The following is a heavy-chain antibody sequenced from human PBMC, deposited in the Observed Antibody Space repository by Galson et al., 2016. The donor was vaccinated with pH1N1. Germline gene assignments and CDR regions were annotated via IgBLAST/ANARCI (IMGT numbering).Heavy chain of an antibody. Sequence: SVKVSCKASGGTFSSFGISWVRQAPGQGLEWMGGIIGVFAKTNYAQKFQGRVKITADELTSTAYMDLSSLTSEDTAVYYCARSPGYMVTALDNWGHGTLVTASS. V-gene: IGHV1-69*13. CDR1: GGTFSSFG. CDR3: ARSPGYMVTALDN. CDR2: IIGVFAKT. J-gene: IGHJ4*01. D-gene: IGHD2-21*02.